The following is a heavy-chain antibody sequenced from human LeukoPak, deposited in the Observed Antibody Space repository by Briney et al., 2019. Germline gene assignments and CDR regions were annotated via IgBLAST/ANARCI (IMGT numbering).Heavy chain of an antibody. CDR1: GFTFSIYG. V-gene: IGHV3-30*18. Sequence: GGSLRLSCTASGFTFSIYGMHWVRQAPGKGLEWVAVISYDGSNKYYADSVKGRFTISRDNSKNTLYLQMNSLRAEDTAVYYCAKGGDYWGQGTLVTVSS. CDR3: AKGGDY. CDR2: ISYDGSNK. J-gene: IGHJ4*02.